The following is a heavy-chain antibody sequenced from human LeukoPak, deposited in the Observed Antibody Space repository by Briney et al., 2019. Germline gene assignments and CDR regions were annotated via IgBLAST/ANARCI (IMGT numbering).Heavy chain of an antibody. CDR2: INHSGSA. CDR1: GGSFSGYY. D-gene: IGHD4-17*01. CDR3: ARGQGTVTTH. V-gene: IGHV4-34*01. Sequence: SETLSLTCAVSGGSFSGYYWTWIRRPPGKGLEWIGEINHSGSANYNPSLKSRVTISLDTSKNQFSLKLSSVTAADTAVYYCARGQGTVTTHWGQGTLVTVSS. J-gene: IGHJ4*02.